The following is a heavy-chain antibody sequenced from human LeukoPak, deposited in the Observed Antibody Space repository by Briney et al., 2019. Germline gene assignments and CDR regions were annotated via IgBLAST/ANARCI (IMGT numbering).Heavy chain of an antibody. J-gene: IGHJ4*02. D-gene: IGHD6-19*01. CDR1: GGTFSSYA. V-gene: IGHV1-69*06. CDR2: IIPIFGTA. CDR3: ARQQLAVAGTGSYFDY. Sequence: ASVEVSCKASGGTFSSYAISWVRQAPGQGFEWMGGIIPIFGTANYAQKFQGRVTITADKSTSTAYMELSSLRSEDTAVYYCARQQLAVAGTGSYFDYWGQGTLVTVSS.